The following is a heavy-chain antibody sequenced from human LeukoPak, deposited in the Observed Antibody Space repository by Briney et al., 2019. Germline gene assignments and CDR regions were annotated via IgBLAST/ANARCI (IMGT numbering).Heavy chain of an antibody. V-gene: IGHV4-34*01. Sequence: SETLSLTCAVYGGSFSGYYWSWIRQPPGKGLEWIGEINHSGSTNYNPSLKSRVTISVDTSKNQFSLKLSSVTAADAAVYYCARHRAVLLWFGELQNRYFDYWGQGTLVTVSS. CDR3: ARHRAVLLWFGELQNRYFDY. D-gene: IGHD3-10*01. CDR2: INHSGST. J-gene: IGHJ4*02. CDR1: GGSFSGYY.